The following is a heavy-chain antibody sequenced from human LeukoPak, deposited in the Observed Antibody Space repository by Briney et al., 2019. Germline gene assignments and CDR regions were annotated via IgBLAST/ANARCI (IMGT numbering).Heavy chain of an antibody. V-gene: IGHV3-23*01. CDR1: GFTFNSYA. CDR2: ISSSGGSK. Sequence: PGGSLRLSCAASGFTFNSYAMSWVRQAPGKGLEWVSGISSSGGSKYYADSVKGRFTISRDNSKNTLYLQMNSLRAEDTAVYYCAKGSGTWYINWFDPWGQGTLVTVSS. J-gene: IGHJ5*02. CDR3: AKGSGTWYINWFDP. D-gene: IGHD6-13*01.